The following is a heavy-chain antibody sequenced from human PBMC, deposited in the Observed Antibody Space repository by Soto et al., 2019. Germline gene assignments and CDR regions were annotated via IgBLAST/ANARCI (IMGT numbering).Heavy chain of an antibody. Sequence: PGGSLRLSCAASGFTLSSYRMHWVRQAPGKGLVWVSHINSDGSSRTYADSVKGRFTISRDNAKNTLNLQMNSLRVEDTAVYYCARAGYHYDSSYAFDIWGQGTMVTVSS. CDR2: INSDGSSR. CDR1: GFTLSSYR. J-gene: IGHJ3*02. V-gene: IGHV3-74*01. CDR3: ARAGYHYDSSYAFDI. D-gene: IGHD3-22*01.